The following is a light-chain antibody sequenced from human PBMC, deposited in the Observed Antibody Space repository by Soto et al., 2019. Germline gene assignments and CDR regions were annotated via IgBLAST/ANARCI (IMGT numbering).Light chain of an antibody. CDR3: QTWGSGIGV. CDR2: LNSDGSH. Sequence: QSVLTQSPSASASLGASVKLTCTLSSGHSSYAIAWHQQQPEKGPRYLMKLNSDGSHSKGDGIPDRFAGSSSVAERYLANSSLQSEDEADYYCQTWGSGIGVFGGGTQLTVL. V-gene: IGLV4-69*01. J-gene: IGLJ2*01. CDR1: SGHSSYA.